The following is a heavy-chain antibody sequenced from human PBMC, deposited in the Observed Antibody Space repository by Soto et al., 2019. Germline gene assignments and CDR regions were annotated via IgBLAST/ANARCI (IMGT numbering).Heavy chain of an antibody. Sequence: QVQLVESGGGVVQPGRSMRRSCAASGFTFSSYVMHWVRQAPGKGLEWVAVISYDGSNKYYADSVNGLFTISRDNSKNTLYLQMNSMRGEDTAVYYCAKVAVVRDYYYGMDVWGQGTTVTVSS. V-gene: IGHV3-30*18. D-gene: IGHD2-15*01. CDR3: AKVAVVRDYYYGMDV. CDR2: ISYDGSNK. J-gene: IGHJ6*02. CDR1: GFTFSSYV.